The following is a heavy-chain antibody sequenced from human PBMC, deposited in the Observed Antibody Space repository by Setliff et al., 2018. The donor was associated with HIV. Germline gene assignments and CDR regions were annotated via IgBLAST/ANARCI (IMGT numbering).Heavy chain of an antibody. Sequence: GGSLRLSCAASGFPYSNAWMNWVRQAPGKGLEWVGRIKSKTDGGTIDYAAPVRGRFTISRDDSRNTLYLQINSLKAEDTAVYYCTTDMLWTGGDYWGQGTLVTVSS. CDR2: IKSKTDGGTI. D-gene: IGHD7-27*01. CDR1: GFPYSNAW. J-gene: IGHJ4*02. CDR3: TTDMLWTGGDY. V-gene: IGHV3-15*07.